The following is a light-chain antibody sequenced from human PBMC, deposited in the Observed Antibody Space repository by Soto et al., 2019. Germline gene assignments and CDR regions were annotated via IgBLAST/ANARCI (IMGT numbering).Light chain of an antibody. CDR2: DVL. J-gene: IGKJ5*01. CDR1: QDMNNY. Sequence: DIQMTQSPSSLSASVGDRVTISCQASQDMNNYLNWFQQKPGKAPKLLIYDVLNLETGVPSRFSGSGSGAYFTLTISSLQPEDIATYYCQQLNSYPITFGQGTRLEIK. CDR3: QQLNSYPIT. V-gene: IGKV1-33*01.